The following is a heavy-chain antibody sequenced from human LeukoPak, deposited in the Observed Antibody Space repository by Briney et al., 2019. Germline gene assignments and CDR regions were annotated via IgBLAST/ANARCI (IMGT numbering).Heavy chain of an antibody. D-gene: IGHD3-3*01. Sequence: SETLSLTCAVYGGSFSGYYWSWIRQPPGKGLEWIGEINHSGSTNYNPSLKSRVTISVDTSKNQFSLKLSSVTAADTAVYYCARGFTILGVANDAFDIWGQGTMVTVSS. J-gene: IGHJ3*02. CDR2: INHSGST. CDR1: GGSFSGYY. V-gene: IGHV4-34*01. CDR3: ARGFTILGVANDAFDI.